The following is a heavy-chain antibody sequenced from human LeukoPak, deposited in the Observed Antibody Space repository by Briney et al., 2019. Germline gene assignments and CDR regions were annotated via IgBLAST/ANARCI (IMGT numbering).Heavy chain of an antibody. CDR1: GGSISSYY. CDR2: IYYSGST. J-gene: IGHJ1*01. CDR3: ARGPSRLYYYDSSGYSEEYFQH. Sequence: PSETLSLTCTVSGGSISSYYWSWIRQPPGKGLEWIGYIYYSGSTNYNPSLKSRVTISVDTSKNQFSLKLSSVTAADTAVYYCARGPSRLYYYDSSGYSEEYFQHWGQGTLVTVSS. V-gene: IGHV4-59*12. D-gene: IGHD3-22*01.